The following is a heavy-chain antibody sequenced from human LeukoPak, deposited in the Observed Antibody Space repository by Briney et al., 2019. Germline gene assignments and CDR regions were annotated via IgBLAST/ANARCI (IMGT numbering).Heavy chain of an antibody. J-gene: IGHJ4*02. V-gene: IGHV3-49*04. CDR2: IRSKAYGGTS. D-gene: IGHD1-26*01. CDR1: GFTFGDYA. CDR3: TRDDSQWEPLDY. Sequence: GGSLRLSCTASGFTFGDYAMSWVRQAPGKGLEWVGFIRSKAYGGTSQYAASVKGRFTISRDDSESIAYLQMNSLKTEDTAVYYCTRDDSQWEPLDYWGQGTLVTVSS.